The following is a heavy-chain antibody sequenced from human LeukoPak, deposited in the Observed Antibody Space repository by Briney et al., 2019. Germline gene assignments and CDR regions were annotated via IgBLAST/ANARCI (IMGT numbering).Heavy chain of an antibody. CDR3: AKDRVRTGYSSSWYAPSFDY. D-gene: IGHD6-13*01. CDR2: ISGSGGST. CDR1: GFTFSSYA. Sequence: GGSLRLSCAASGFTFSSYAMSWVRQAPGKGLEWVSAISGSGGSTYYADSVKGRFTISRDNSKNTLYLQMNSLRAEDTAVYYCAKDRVRTGYSSSWYAPSFDYWGQGTLVTVPS. V-gene: IGHV3-23*01. J-gene: IGHJ4*02.